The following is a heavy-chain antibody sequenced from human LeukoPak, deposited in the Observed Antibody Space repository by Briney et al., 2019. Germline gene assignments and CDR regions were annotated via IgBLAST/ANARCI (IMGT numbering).Heavy chain of an antibody. CDR3: AKDSGGGIVGATEDFDY. V-gene: IGHV3-30*04. Sequence: GGSLRLSCAASGFTFSSYALHWVRQAPGKGLEWVAVISNDGSNKYYADSVKGRFTISRDNSKNTLYLQMNSLRAEDTAVYYCAKDSGGGIVGATEDFDYWGQGTLVTVSS. D-gene: IGHD1-26*01. CDR1: GFTFSSYA. CDR2: ISNDGSNK. J-gene: IGHJ4*02.